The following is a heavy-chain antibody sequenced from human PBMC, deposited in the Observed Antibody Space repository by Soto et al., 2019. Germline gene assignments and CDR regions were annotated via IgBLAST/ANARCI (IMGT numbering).Heavy chain of an antibody. J-gene: IGHJ4*02. CDR2: ISAYNGNT. Sequence: VKVSCKASGYTFTSYGISWVRQAPGQGLEWVAWISAYNGNTNYAQKFQGRVTMTTDTSTSTAYMELRSLRSDDTAVYYCARGRETMARGVIDKYDYWGQGTQVTVSS. V-gene: IGHV1-18*01. D-gene: IGHD3-10*01. CDR3: ARGRETMARGVIDKYDY. CDR1: GYTFTSYG.